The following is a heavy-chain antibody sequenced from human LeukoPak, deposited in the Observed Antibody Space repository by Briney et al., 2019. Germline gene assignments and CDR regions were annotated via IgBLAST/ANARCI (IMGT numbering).Heavy chain of an antibody. CDR1: GGTFSSYA. J-gene: IGHJ6*03. CDR3: ASNVYYDFWSGYSGRYYYMDV. Sequence: SVKVSCKASGGTFSSYAISWVRQAPGQGLEWMGGIIPIFGTANYAQKFQGRVTITTDESTSTAYMELSSLRSEDTAVYYCASNVYYDFWSGYSGRYYYMDVWGKGTTVTVSS. D-gene: IGHD3-3*01. CDR2: IIPIFGTA. V-gene: IGHV1-69*05.